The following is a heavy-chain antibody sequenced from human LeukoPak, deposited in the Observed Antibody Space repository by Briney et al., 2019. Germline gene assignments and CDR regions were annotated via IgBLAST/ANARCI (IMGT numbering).Heavy chain of an antibody. Sequence: PGGSLRLSCAASGFTFSSYGMHWVRQAPGKGLEWVAVISYDGSNKYYADSVKGRFTISRDNSKTSLYLQMNSLSAEDTAVYYFSKLASYYYDRRGYYPDYWGQGTLVTVSS. D-gene: IGHD3-22*01. CDR1: GFTFSSYG. J-gene: IGHJ4*02. CDR3: SKLASYYYDRRGYYPDY. CDR2: ISYDGSNK. V-gene: IGHV3-30*18.